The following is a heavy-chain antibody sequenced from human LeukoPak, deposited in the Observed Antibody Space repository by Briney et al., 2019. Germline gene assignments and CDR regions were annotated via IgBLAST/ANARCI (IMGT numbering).Heavy chain of an antibody. CDR2: IKSKTDGGTT. CDR3: TTDPNNTPGDYGDYGDAFDI. CDR1: GFTFSNAW. J-gene: IGHJ3*02. Sequence: PGGSLRLSCAASGFTFSNAWMSWVRQAPGKGLEWVGRIKSKTDGGTTDYAAPVKGRFTISRDDSKNTLYLQMNSLKTEDTAVYYCTTDPNNTPGDYGDYGDAFDIWGQGTVVTVSS. D-gene: IGHD4-17*01. V-gene: IGHV3-15*01.